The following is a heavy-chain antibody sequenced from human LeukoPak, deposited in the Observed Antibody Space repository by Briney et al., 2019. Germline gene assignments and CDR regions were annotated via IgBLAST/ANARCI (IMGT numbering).Heavy chain of an antibody. CDR2: ISGSGGST. D-gene: IGHD3-16*02. Sequence: PGGSLRLSCAASGFTFSSYAMSWVRQAPGKGLEWVSAISGSGGSTYYADSVKGRFTISRDNSKNTLYLQMNSLRAEDTAVYYCAKDLMITFGGVIGLFDYWGQGTLVTVSS. J-gene: IGHJ4*02. CDR1: GFTFSSYA. CDR3: AKDLMITFGGVIGLFDY. V-gene: IGHV3-23*01.